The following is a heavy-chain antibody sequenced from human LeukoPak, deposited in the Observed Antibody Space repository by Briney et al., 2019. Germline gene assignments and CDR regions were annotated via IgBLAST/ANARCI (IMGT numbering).Heavy chain of an antibody. CDR1: GGSISSSNW. J-gene: IGHJ4*02. CDR3: ARDPHSSGWPSGY. V-gene: IGHV4/OR15-8*02. D-gene: IGHD6-19*01. CDR2: IYKSRDI. Sequence: SETLSLTCAVSGGSISSSNWWSWVRQPPGKGLEWIAEIYKSRDIDYNPSLKSRATISIDRSKNQLSLKLSSVTAADTAVYYCARDPHSSGWPSGYWGQGTLVTVSS.